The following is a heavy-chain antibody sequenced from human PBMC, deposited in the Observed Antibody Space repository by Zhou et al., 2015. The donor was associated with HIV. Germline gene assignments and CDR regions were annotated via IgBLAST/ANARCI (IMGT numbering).Heavy chain of an antibody. CDR2: INPNSGDT. J-gene: IGHJ6*03. D-gene: IGHD3-3*01. V-gene: IGHV1-2*06. Sequence: QVQLVQSGAEVKKPGASVTVSCKASGYTFIGYYIHWVRQAPGQGLEWMGRINPNSGDTNYAQNFRGRVTMTRDTSISTVHMELSRLRSADTAVYYCAREVYDFNYYYYYMDVWGKGTTVTVSS. CDR1: GYTFIGYY. CDR3: AREVYDFNYYYYYMDV.